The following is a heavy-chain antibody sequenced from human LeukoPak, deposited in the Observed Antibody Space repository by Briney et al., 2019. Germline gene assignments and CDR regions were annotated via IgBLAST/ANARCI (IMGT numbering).Heavy chain of an antibody. CDR2: IFYSGST. V-gene: IGHV4-30-4*08. Sequence: SETLSLXCTVSGGSSSSGDFYWSWIRQPPGKGPEWIGYIFYSGSTYYNPSLKSRVTISVDTSKNQFSLKLSSVTAADTAVYYCARRNRGLVDYWGQGTLVTVSS. J-gene: IGHJ4*02. CDR3: ARRNRGLVDY. D-gene: IGHD7-27*01. CDR1: GGSSSSGDFY.